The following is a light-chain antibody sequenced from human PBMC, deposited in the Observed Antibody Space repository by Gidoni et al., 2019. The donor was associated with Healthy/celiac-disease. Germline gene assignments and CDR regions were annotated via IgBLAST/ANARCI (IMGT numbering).Light chain of an antibody. Sequence: DIQMTQSPSSLSASVGDRVTITCRASQSISSYLNWYQQKPGKAPKLLIYAASSLQSGVQSRFSGSGSGTHFTLTISSLQPEDFATYYCQQSYSTLGRTFGQGTKVEIK. J-gene: IGKJ1*01. CDR2: AAS. CDR1: QSISSY. CDR3: QQSYSTLGRT. V-gene: IGKV1-39*01.